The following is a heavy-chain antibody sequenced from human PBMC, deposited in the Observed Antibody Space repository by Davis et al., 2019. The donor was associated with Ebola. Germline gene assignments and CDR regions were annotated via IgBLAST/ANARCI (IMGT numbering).Heavy chain of an antibody. Sequence: SETLSLTCSVSGDSISSSGYYWGWTRQPPGKGPASLACVNYVGDTFYNPSLKNRVTISADTSNNQFSLKLSSVTAADTSVYYCSGPRLTYNSGWYYFDYWGQGIPVTVSS. CDR2: VNYVGDT. V-gene: IGHV4-39*01. CDR1: GDSISSSGYY. D-gene: IGHD6-19*01. CDR3: SGPRLTYNSGWYYFDY. J-gene: IGHJ4*02.